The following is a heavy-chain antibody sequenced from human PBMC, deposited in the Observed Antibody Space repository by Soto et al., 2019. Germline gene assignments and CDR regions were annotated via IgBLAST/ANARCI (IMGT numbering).Heavy chain of an antibody. V-gene: IGHV3-33*03. CDR2: MWYDGSNT. D-gene: IGHD6-19*01. CDR1: GFPFDRYA. Sequence: QVHLAESGGGVVQPGTSLRLSCAASGFPFDRYAMHWVRQAPGKGLGWVAAMWYDGSNTYYGESVKGRFLISRDHSKNTVYLEMNSLRAEDTAVYFCAKVRIAVAAGAFDSWGPGTSVIVSS. J-gene: IGHJ3*01. CDR3: AKVRIAVAAGAFDS.